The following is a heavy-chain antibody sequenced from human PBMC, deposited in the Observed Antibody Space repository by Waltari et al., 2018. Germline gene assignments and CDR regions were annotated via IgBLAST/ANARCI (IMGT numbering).Heavy chain of an antibody. V-gene: IGHV3-7*01. CDR2: IKEDGSEN. J-gene: IGHJ4*02. CDR3: TRDPLRRYDY. Sequence: EVQLVESGGGLVQPGGSLRLSCVASGFTFSHYRITWVRQAPGRGLGWVASIKEDGSENHYVDSVKGRFTISRDNAENSVNLQMNSLRAEDTAVYYCTRDPLRRYDYWGQGTLVTVSS. CDR1: GFTFSHYR. D-gene: IGHD3-16*01.